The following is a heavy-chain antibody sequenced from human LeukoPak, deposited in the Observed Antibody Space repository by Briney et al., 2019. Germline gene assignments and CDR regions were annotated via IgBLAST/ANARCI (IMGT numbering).Heavy chain of an antibody. Sequence: GESLKISCKGSGYSFTSYWIGWVRQMPGKGLEWMGIIYPGDSDTRYSPSFQGQVTISADKSISTAYLQWSSLKASDTAMYYCARHKGATTSYYYMDVWGKGTTVTVSS. CDR3: ARHKGATTSYYYMDV. CDR2: IYPGDSDT. D-gene: IGHD1-26*01. V-gene: IGHV5-51*01. J-gene: IGHJ6*03. CDR1: GYSFTSYW.